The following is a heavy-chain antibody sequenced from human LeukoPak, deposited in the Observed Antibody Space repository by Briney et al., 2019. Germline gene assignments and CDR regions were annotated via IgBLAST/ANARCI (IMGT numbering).Heavy chain of an antibody. CDR3: AANDYGDYAFDY. V-gene: IGHV3-7*01. J-gene: IGHJ4*02. Sequence: GGSLRLSCAASGFTFSNYWMNWVRQAPGKGLEWVANIKHDGSEKYYVDSVKGRFTISRDNAKNSLYLQMNSLRVEDTAVYYCAANDYGDYAFDYWGQGTLVTVSS. D-gene: IGHD4-17*01. CDR1: GFTFSNYW. CDR2: IKHDGSEK.